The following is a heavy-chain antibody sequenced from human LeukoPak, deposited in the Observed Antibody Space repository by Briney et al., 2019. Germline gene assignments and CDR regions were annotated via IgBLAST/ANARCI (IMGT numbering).Heavy chain of an antibody. CDR1: GGSISDYY. J-gene: IGHJ6*02. CDR3: ARPALRYLPLYGMDV. V-gene: IGHV4-4*07. Sequence: PSETLSLTCTVSGGSISDYYWSWIRQPAGKGLEWIGRIYTSGSTNYNPSLKSRVTMSVDTSKNQFSLKLSSVTAADTAVYYCARPALRYLPLYGMDVWGQGTTVTVSS. D-gene: IGHD3-9*01. CDR2: IYTSGST.